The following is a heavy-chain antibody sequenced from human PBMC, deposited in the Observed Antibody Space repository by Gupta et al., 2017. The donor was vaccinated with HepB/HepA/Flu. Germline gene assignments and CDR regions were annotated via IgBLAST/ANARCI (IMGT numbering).Heavy chain of an antibody. D-gene: IGHD2-2*01. CDR2: INPNSGGT. J-gene: IGHJ4*02. CDR3: AREKQVGYCSSTSCRSIYFDY. V-gene: IGHV1-2*02. Sequence: QVQLVQSGAEVKKPGASVKVSCKASGYTFTGYYMHWVRQAPGPGLEWMGWINPNSGGTNYAQKFQGSVTITRGTSISTAYRELSRLRSDDTAVYYCAREKQVGYCSSTSCRSIYFDYWGQGTLVTVSS. CDR1: GYTFTGYY.